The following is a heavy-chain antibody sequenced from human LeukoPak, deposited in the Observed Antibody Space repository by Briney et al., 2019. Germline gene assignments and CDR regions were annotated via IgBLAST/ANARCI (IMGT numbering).Heavy chain of an antibody. CDR1: GFTFSRYS. V-gene: IGHV3-21*01. Sequence: PGGSLILACAASGFTFSRYSMNWVRQAPGEGLEWVASISSTSTFIYSADSVKGRFTISRDTAKNSLFLQMNSLRAEDTAIYYCARDYFDSSDYPQTYYYYYMDVWGEGTTVTVSS. D-gene: IGHD3-22*01. CDR3: ARDYFDSSDYPQTYYYYYMDV. CDR2: ISSTSTFI. J-gene: IGHJ6*03.